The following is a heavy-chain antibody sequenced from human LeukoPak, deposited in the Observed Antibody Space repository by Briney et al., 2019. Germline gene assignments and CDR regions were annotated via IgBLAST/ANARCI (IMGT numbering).Heavy chain of an antibody. D-gene: IGHD2-2*01. Sequence: SETLSLTXTVSGGSISSYYWSWIRQSAGKGLEWIGRMQPSGITHYNPSLMSRVTMSVDTSKNQFSLKLSSVTAADTAVYYCATDKYCTTTSCSFPNWFDPWGQGTLVTVSS. V-gene: IGHV4-4*07. CDR3: ATDKYCTTTSCSFPNWFDP. CDR1: GGSISSYY. J-gene: IGHJ5*02. CDR2: MQPSGIT.